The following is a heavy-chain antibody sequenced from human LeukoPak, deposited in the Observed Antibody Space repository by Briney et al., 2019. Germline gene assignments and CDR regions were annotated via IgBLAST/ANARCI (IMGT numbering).Heavy chain of an antibody. D-gene: IGHD6-19*01. CDR3: VRDLRYSSGSYARRESDY. CDR1: GFTFSDYY. Sequence: GGSLRLSCAASGFTFSDYYMSWIRQAPGKGLELVSYISGSVDTIFYADSVKGRFTISRDNAKNSLHLQMNSLRDEDTAVYYCVRDLRYSSGSYARRESDYWGQGTLVTVSS. V-gene: IGHV3-11*04. CDR2: ISGSVDTI. J-gene: IGHJ4*02.